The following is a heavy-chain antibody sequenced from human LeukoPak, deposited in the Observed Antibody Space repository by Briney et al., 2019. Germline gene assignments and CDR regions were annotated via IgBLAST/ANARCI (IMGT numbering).Heavy chain of an antibody. J-gene: IGHJ4*02. D-gene: IGHD2-21*01. V-gene: IGHV3-23*01. CDR3: AKGSSVRSVIAEFDY. CDR1: GLTFITYA. Sequence: GGSLRLSCAASGLTFITYAMSWVRQSPEKGLEWVATVDGSGVKTYYTDSVKGRFTISRDNSKNTLYLQMDSLRAEDTSLYYCAKGSSVRSVIAEFDYWGQGILVTVSS. CDR2: VDGSGVKT.